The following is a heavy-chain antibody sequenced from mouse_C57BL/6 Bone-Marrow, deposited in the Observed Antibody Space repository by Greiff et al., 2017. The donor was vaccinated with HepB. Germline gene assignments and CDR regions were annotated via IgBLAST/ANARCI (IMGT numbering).Heavy chain of an antibody. CDR1: GFNIKNTY. D-gene: IGHD1-1*01. V-gene: IGHV14-3*01. CDR2: IDPANGNT. J-gene: IGHJ2*01. CDR3: ARSSTVVADYFDD. Sequence: EVMLVESVAELVRPGASVKLSCTASGFNIKNTYMHWVKQRPEQGLEWIGRIDPANGNTKYAPKFQGKATITADTSSNTAYLQLSSLTSEDTAIYYCARSSTVVADYFDDWGQGTTLTVSS.